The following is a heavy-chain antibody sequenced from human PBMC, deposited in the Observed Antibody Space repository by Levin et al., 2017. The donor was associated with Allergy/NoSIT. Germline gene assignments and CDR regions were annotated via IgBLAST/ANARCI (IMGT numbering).Heavy chain of an antibody. CDR2: ISWNSGSI. CDR1: GFTFDDYA. J-gene: IGHJ2*01. Sequence: TGGSLRLSCAASGFTFDDYAMHWVRQAPGKGLEWVSGISWNSGSIGYADSVKGRFTISRDNAKNSLYLQMNSLRAEDTALYYCAKDMGWELLNWYFDLWGRGTLVTVSS. CDR3: AKDMGWELLNWYFDL. V-gene: IGHV3-9*01. D-gene: IGHD1-26*01.